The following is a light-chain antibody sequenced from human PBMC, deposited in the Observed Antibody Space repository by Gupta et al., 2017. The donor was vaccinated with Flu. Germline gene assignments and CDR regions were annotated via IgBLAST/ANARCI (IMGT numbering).Light chain of an antibody. Sequence: EIVMTQSPATLSVSPGERATLSCRAIQSVSSNLAWYQQRPGQAPRLLIYAKSTRATGIPARFSGSGSGTEFTLTISSLQSADFAVYNCQPYTHWSGTFGQGTNVEI. V-gene: IGKV3-15*01. CDR3: QPYTHWSGT. CDR2: AKS. CDR1: QSVSSN. J-gene: IGKJ1*01.